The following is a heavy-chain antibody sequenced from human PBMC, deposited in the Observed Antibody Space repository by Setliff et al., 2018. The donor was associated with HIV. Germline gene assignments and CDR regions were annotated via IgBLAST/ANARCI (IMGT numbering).Heavy chain of an antibody. Sequence: PSETLSLTCTVSGGSITSYYWNWIRQSPGKGLEWIGYIFDSGTTKYNPPVTSRVTISVDASKNQFFLQLISVTAADTAVYYCARQGGYNSPLMVWGLGKLVTVSS. CDR3: ARQGGYNSPLMV. CDR2: IFDSGTT. D-gene: IGHD3-10*01. J-gene: IGHJ4*02. V-gene: IGHV4-59*08. CDR1: GGSITSYY.